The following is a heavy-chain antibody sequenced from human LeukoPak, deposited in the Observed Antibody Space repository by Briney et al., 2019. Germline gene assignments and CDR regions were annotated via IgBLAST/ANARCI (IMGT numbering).Heavy chain of an antibody. D-gene: IGHD4-17*01. CDR3: ARGRSYGDYVGLIPFDP. Sequence: NPSETLSLTCAVYGGSFSGYYWSWIRQPPGKGLEWIGEINHSGSTNYNPSLKSRATISVDTSKNQFSPKLSSVTAADTAVYYCARGRSYGDYVGLIPFDPWGQGTLVTVSS. CDR1: GGSFSGYY. V-gene: IGHV4-34*01. J-gene: IGHJ5*02. CDR2: INHSGST.